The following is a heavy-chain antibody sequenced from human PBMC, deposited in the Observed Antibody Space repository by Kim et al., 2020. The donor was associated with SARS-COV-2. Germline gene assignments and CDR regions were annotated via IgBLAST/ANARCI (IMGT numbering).Heavy chain of an antibody. J-gene: IGHJ6*02. V-gene: IGHV3-21*01. Sequence: GGSLRLSCAASGFTFSSYSMNWVRQAPGKGLEWVSSISSSSSYIYYGDSVKGRFTISRDNAKNSLYLQMNSLRAEDTAVYYCGGSSGNGMYVWGQGTTVTVSS. CDR3: GGSSGNGMYV. CDR2: ISSSSSYI. D-gene: IGHD6-13*01. CDR1: GFTFSSYS.